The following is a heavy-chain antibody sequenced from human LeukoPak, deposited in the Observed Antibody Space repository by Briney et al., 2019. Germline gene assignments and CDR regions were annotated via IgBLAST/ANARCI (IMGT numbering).Heavy chain of an antibody. V-gene: IGHV3-48*03. D-gene: IGHD3-10*02. J-gene: IGHJ6*04. CDR1: EFTFSRYW. CDR3: AELGITMIGGV. Sequence: GGSLRLSCAASEFTFSRYWMTWVRQAPGKGLEWVSYISSSGSTIYYADSVKGRFTISRDNAKNSLYLQMNSLRAEDTAVYYCAELGITMIGGVWGKGTTVTISS. CDR2: ISSSGSTI.